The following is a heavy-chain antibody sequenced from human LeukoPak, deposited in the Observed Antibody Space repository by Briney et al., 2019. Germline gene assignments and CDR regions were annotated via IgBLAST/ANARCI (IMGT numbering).Heavy chain of an antibody. V-gene: IGHV5-51*01. CDR2: IYPGDSET. J-gene: IGHJ4*02. D-gene: IGHD2-15*01. CDR1: GYRFSSYW. CDR3: VRALGYCSSGSCYYYDY. Sequence: HGESLKISCKGSGYRFSSYWIGWVRQMPGKGLEWMGIIYPGDSETRYSPSFQGQVTISADKSISTAYLQWSSLKASDTAMYYCVRALGYCSSGSCYYYDYWGQGTLVTVSS.